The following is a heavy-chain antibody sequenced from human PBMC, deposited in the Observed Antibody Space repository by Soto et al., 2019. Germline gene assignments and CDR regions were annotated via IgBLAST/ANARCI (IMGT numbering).Heavy chain of an antibody. CDR2: INAGNGNT. V-gene: IGHV1-3*01. D-gene: IGHD4-17*01. J-gene: IGHJ6*03. CDR1: GYTFTSYA. Sequence: GASVKVSCKASGYTFTSYAMHWVRQAPGQRLEWMGWINAGNGNTKYSQKFQGRVTITRDTSASTAYMELSSLRSEDTAVYYCARDLGGDYVGGRVGYHYYMDVWGKGTKVTVSS. CDR3: ARDLGGDYVGGRVGYHYYMDV.